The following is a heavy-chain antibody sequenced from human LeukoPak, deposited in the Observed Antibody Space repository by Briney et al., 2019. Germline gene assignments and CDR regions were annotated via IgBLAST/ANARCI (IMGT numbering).Heavy chain of an antibody. V-gene: IGHV3-23*01. CDR3: AKVSGGGSPVGYFQH. CDR1: GFTFSSYA. Sequence: GGSLRLSCAASGFTFSSYAMSWVRQAPGKGLESVTAISGSGGSTYYADSVKGRFTISRDNSKNTLYLQMNSLRAEDTAVYYCAKVSGGGSPVGYFQHWGQGTLVTVSS. D-gene: IGHD2-15*01. J-gene: IGHJ1*01. CDR2: ISGSGGST.